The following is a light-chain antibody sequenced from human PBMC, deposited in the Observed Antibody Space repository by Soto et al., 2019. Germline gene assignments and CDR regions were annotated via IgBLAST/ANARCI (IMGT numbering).Light chain of an antibody. J-gene: IGLJ1*01. CDR3: SSYSSSSTLCV. CDR1: SSDVGGYNY. V-gene: IGLV2-14*01. CDR2: EAS. Sequence: QSALTQPASVSGSPGQSITISCTGTSSDVGGYNYVSWYQHHPGKAPKLIIYEASNRPSGVSNRFSGSKSGNTASLTISGLQAEDEADYYCSSYSSSSTLCVFGTGTKVTVL.